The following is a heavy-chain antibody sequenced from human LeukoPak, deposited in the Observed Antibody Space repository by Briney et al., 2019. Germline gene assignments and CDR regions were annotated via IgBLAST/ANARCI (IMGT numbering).Heavy chain of an antibody. CDR3: ARRGIGGYDFDY. Sequence: GGSLRLSCAASEFTFSSYIMNWVRQAPGKGLEWVSSISSSSSYIYYADSVKGRFTISRDNAKNSLYLQMNSLRAEDTAVYYCARRGIGGYDFDYWGQGTLVTVSS. CDR1: EFTFSSYI. J-gene: IGHJ4*02. D-gene: IGHD5-12*01. V-gene: IGHV3-21*01. CDR2: ISSSSSYI.